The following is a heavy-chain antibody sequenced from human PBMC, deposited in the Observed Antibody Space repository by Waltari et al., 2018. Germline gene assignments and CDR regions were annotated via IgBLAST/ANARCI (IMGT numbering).Heavy chain of an antibody. Sequence: QVQLQESGPGLVKPSGTLSLTCAISGDSISSYNWWGWVRQPPGKGLEWIAEIFHTEATDYNPSLKSRVTISLDKSKNHFSLNLTSVTAADTAVYYCARGRLRYYYMDVWGKGTTVTVSS. J-gene: IGHJ6*03. CDR3: ARGRLRYYYMDV. CDR2: IFHTEAT. V-gene: IGHV4-4*02. CDR1: GDSISSYNW.